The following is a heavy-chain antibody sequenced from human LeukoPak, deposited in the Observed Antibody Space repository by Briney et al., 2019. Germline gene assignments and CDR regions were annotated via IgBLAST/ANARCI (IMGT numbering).Heavy chain of an antibody. CDR2: IYHSGST. D-gene: IGHD6-13*01. CDR1: SYSINSGYY. J-gene: IGHJ3*02. V-gene: IGHV4-38-2*02. CDR3: ARSVSIAAAHAFDI. Sequence: PSETLSLTCTVSSYSINSGYYWGWIRQPPGKGLEWIGSIYHSGSTYYNPSLKSRVTISVDTSKNQFSLKLSSVTAADTAVYYCARSVSIAAAHAFDIWGQGTMVTVSS.